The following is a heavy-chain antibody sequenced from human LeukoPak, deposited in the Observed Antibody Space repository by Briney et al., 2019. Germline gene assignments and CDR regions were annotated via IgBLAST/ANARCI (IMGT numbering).Heavy chain of an antibody. V-gene: IGHV4-30-4*08. CDR1: GGSFSGYY. Sequence: SETLSLTCAVHGGSFSGYYWSWIRQPPGKGLEWIGYIYYSGSTYYNPSLKSRVTISVDTSKNQFSLKLSSVTAADTAVYYCARDGRDCSGGSCYPTSSRYYYDLWGQGTLVTVSS. CDR3: ARDGRDCSGGSCYPTSSRYYYDL. D-gene: IGHD2-15*01. J-gene: IGHJ4*02. CDR2: IYYSGST.